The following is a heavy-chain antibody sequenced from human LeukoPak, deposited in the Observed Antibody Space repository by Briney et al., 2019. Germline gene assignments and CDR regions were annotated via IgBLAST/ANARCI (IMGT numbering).Heavy chain of an antibody. CDR3: ARIEDVTRGYNHAYYFDY. Sequence: SETLSLTCTVSGYSISSDYYWGWVRQPPGRGLEWIGNIFHNGNTYYNPSLKSRVTMSIDTSKKQFSLKLRTATAADTAVYYCARIEDVTRGYNHAYYFDYWGQGTLVTVSS. D-gene: IGHD5-18*01. CDR2: IFHNGNT. V-gene: IGHV4-38-2*02. J-gene: IGHJ4*02. CDR1: GYSISSDYY.